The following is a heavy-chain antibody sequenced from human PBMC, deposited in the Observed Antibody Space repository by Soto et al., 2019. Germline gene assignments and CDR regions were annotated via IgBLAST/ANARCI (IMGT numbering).Heavy chain of an antibody. Sequence: SETLSLTCTVSGGSISSSSYYWGWIRQPPGKGLEWIGSIYYSGSTYYNPSLKSRVTISVDTSKNQFSLKLSSVTAADTAVYYCARLGRVLTRITMVRRVGKFDYWGQGTLVTVSS. D-gene: IGHD3-10*01. J-gene: IGHJ4*02. CDR3: ARLGRVLTRITMVRRVGKFDY. CDR1: GGSISSSSYY. V-gene: IGHV4-39*01. CDR2: IYYSGST.